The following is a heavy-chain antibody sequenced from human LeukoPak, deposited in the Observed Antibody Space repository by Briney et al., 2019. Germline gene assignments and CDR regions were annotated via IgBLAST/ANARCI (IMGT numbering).Heavy chain of an antibody. CDR3: ARLAGDQVVY. CDR1: GDTVSSNRAA. J-gene: IGHJ4*02. Sequence: SQTLSLTCAISGDTVSSNRAAWNWIRQSPSRGLQWLGRTYYRSKWANDYALSVNSRITINPDTSKNQFSLQLKFVAPEDTAVYYCARLAGDQVVYWGQGTLVTVSS. CDR2: TYYRSKWAN. V-gene: IGHV6-1*01. D-gene: IGHD6-13*01.